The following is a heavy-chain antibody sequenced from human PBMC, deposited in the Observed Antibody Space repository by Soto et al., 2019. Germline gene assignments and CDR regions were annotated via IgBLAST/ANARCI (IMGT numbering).Heavy chain of an antibody. D-gene: IGHD7-27*01. Sequence: SETLSLTCTVSGGSVSSYYWSWIRQPAGKGLEWIGRFYTSGNTNYNPSLKSRVTMSLDTSKNQFSLKLSSVTAAATAVYFCASESTGWFDKWGQGTLVTVSS. J-gene: IGHJ5*02. V-gene: IGHV4-4*07. CDR1: GGSVSSYY. CDR2: FYTSGNT. CDR3: ASESTGWFDK.